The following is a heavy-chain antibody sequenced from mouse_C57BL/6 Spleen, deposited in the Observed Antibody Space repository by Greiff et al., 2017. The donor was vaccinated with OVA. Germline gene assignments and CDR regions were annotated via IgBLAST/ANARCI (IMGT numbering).Heavy chain of an antibody. V-gene: IGHV2-2*01. Sequence: QVQLQQSGPGLVQPSQSLSLTCTVSGFSLTSYGVHWVRQSPGKGLEWLGVIWSGGSTDYNAAFISRLNNSTDNSKSQVFFKMNSLQADDTAIYYCAREDCNPTFYCDYWGQGTTLTVSA. CDR3: AREDCNPTFYCDY. D-gene: IGHD2-1*01. J-gene: IGHJ2*01. CDR1: GFSLTSYG. CDR2: IWSGGST.